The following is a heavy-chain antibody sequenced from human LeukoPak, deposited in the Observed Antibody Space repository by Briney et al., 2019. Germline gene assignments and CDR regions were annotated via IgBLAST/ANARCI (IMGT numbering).Heavy chain of an antibody. V-gene: IGHV3-13*01. D-gene: IGHD5-18*01. Sequence: QSGGSLRLSCTASGFTLGSHDMHWVRQIPGQGLEWVAAVPSGFHAFFADSVQGRFTVSREDARNSLYLQMNSLRAGDTAVYYCVREARGYHYTYFDYWGQGTLVTVSS. CDR1: GFTLGSHD. J-gene: IGHJ4*02. CDR2: VPSGFHA. CDR3: VREARGYHYTYFDY.